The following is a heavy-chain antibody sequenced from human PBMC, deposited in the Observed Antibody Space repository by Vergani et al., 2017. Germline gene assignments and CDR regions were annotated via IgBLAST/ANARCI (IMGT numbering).Heavy chain of an antibody. V-gene: IGHV3-43*01. D-gene: IGHD2-21*02. J-gene: IGHJ4*02. CDR2: ISWDGGST. CDR3: AKDMERYCGGDCYGPYDC. Sequence: EVQLVESGGVVVQPGGSLRLSCAASGFTFDDYTMHWVRQAPGKGLEWVSLISWDGGSTYYADSVKGRFTISRDNSKNSLYLQMNSLRTEDTALYYCAKDMERYCGGDCYGPYDCWDQGTLVVVSA. CDR1: GFTFDDYT.